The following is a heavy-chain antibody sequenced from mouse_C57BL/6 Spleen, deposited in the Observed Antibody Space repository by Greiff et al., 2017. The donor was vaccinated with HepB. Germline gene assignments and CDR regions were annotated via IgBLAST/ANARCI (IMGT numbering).Heavy chain of an antibody. V-gene: IGHV1-54*01. CDR3: ADGGFAY. Sequence: QVQLQQSGAELVRPGTSVKVSCKASGYAFTNYLIEWVKQRPGQGLEWIGVINPGSGGTNYNEKFKGKATLTADKSSSTAYMQLSSLTTEDSAVYVCADGGFAYWGQGTLVTVSA. J-gene: IGHJ3*01. CDR2: INPGSGGT. CDR1: GYAFTNYL.